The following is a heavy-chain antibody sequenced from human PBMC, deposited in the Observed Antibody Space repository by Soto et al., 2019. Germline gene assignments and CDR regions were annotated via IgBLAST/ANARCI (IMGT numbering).Heavy chain of an antibody. CDR3: AAGDSGDTGDH. CDR2: TTAILETR. Sequence: QVQLVQSGAEVKKPGSSVKVSCKASGDTLSHYGVSWVRQVPGKGLEWMGGTTAILETRDYAQKFQGRMTITSDESMTISYMELNSQTSDDTAVYYCAAGDSGDTGDHWGQGTLVTVSS. V-gene: IGHV1-69*01. CDR1: GDTLSHYG. J-gene: IGHJ4*02. D-gene: IGHD5-18*01.